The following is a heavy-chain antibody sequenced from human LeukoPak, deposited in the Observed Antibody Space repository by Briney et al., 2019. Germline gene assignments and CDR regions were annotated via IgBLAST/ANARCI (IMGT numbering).Heavy chain of an antibody. CDR1: GFTFSSYG. CDR2: ISYDGSNK. J-gene: IGHJ6*04. V-gene: IGHV3-30*18. CDR3: AKEVEYQLLQYYYYGMDV. Sequence: GGSLRLSCAASGFTFSSYGMHWVRQAPGKGLEWVAVISYDGSNKYYADSVKGRLTISRDNSKNTLYLQMNSLRAEDTAVYYCAKEVEYQLLQYYYYGMDVWGKGTTVTVSS. D-gene: IGHD2-2*01.